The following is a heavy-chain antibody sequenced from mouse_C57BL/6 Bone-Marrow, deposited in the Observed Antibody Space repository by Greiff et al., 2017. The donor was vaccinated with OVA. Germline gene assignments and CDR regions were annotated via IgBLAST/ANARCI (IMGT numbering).Heavy chain of an antibody. J-gene: IGHJ3*01. D-gene: IGHD2-5*01. Sequence: VQLQQSGPELVKPGASVKISCKASGYTFTDYYMNWVKQSHGKSLEWIGDIIPYKGFTSYNQKFKGKATLTVDKSSSTAYMELRSLASEDSAVYYCARVGAYYSKGWFAYWGQGTLVTVSA. CDR3: ARVGAYYSKGWFAY. CDR2: IIPYKGFT. V-gene: IGHV1-26*01. CDR1: GYTFTDYY.